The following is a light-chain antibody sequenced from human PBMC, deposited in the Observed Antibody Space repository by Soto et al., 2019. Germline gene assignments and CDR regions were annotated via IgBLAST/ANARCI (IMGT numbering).Light chain of an antibody. Sequence: QSVLTQPRSVSGSPSQSVTISCTGTSSDVGGYNYVSWYQQHPGKAPKLMIYDVSKRPSGVPDRFPGSKSGNTASLTISGLQAEDEADYYCCSYAGSYTYVFGTGTKVTVL. J-gene: IGLJ1*01. CDR1: SSDVGGYNY. V-gene: IGLV2-11*01. CDR2: DVS. CDR3: CSYAGSYTYV.